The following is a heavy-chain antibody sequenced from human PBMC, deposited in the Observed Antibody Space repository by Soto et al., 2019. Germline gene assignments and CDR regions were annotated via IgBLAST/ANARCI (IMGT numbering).Heavy chain of an antibody. Sequence: PSETLSLTCTVSGGSISSSGYYWGWIRQPPGKGLEWIGSIYYSGSTYYNPSLKSRVTISVDTSKNQFSLKLSSVTAAGTAVYYCARPRAVGFDPWAQGPLVPVPQ. J-gene: IGHJ5*02. CDR1: GGSISSSGYY. CDR2: IYYSGST. CDR3: ARPRAVGFDP. V-gene: IGHV4-39*01. D-gene: IGHD6-19*01.